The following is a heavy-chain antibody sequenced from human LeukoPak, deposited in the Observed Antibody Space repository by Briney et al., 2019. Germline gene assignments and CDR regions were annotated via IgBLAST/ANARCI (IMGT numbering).Heavy chain of an antibody. D-gene: IGHD2-21*01. J-gene: IGHJ6*03. CDR1: GGSISSYY. Sequence: KPSETLSLTCTVSGGSISSYYWSWIRQPAGKGLEWIGRIYTSGSTNYNPSLKSRVTMSVDTSKNQFSLKLSSVTAADTAVYYCARVNAYLAEDYYYYMDVWGKGTTVTVSS. CDR3: ARVNAYLAEDYYYYMDV. V-gene: IGHV4-4*07. CDR2: IYTSGST.